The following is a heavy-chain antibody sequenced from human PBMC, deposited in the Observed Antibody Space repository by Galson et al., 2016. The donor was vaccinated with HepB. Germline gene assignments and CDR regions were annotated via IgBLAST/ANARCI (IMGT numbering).Heavy chain of an antibody. CDR1: GFTFSSYG. CDR2: ITPEGSDT. CDR3: ARDGISSLDQ. D-gene: IGHD2/OR15-2a*01. J-gene: IGHJ4*02. V-gene: IGHV3-30*03. Sequence: SLRLSCAASGFTFSSYGMHWVRQAPGKGLDWVALITPEGSDTYYADAVKGRFTISRDNSKNTLSLQMNSLRAEDTAIYYCARDGISSLDQWGQGALVIVSS.